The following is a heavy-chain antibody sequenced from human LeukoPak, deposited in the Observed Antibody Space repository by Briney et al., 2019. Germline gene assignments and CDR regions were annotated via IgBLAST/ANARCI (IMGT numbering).Heavy chain of an antibody. Sequence: SVKVSCKASGGTFSSYAISWVRQAPGQGLEWMGGIIPIFGTANYAQKFQGRVTITADESTSTAYMELSSLRSEDTAVYYCAAQAESAHYYDSSGKRADYWGQGTLVTVSS. D-gene: IGHD3-22*01. CDR2: IIPIFGTA. CDR1: GGTFSSYA. J-gene: IGHJ4*02. V-gene: IGHV1-69*13. CDR3: AAQAESAHYYDSSGKRADY.